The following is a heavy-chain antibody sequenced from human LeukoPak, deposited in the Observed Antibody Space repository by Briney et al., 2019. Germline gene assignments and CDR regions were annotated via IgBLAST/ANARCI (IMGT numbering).Heavy chain of an antibody. CDR1: GFTFSYYS. Sequence: GGSLRLSCAASGFTFSYYSMNWVRQAPGKGLEWVSYISSSSSTIYYADSVKGRFTISRDNAKNSLYLQMNSLRAEDTAVYYCARDSGQYYFDYWGQGTLVTVSS. D-gene: IGHD1-26*01. CDR2: ISSSSSTI. J-gene: IGHJ4*02. V-gene: IGHV3-48*01. CDR3: ARDSGQYYFDY.